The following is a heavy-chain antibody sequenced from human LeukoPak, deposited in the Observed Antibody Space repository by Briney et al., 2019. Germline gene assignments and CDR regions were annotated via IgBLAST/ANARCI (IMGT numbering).Heavy chain of an antibody. J-gene: IGHJ6*03. CDR1: GYRFTSYW. Sequence: GESLKISFKGSGYRFTSYWIGWVRQMPGKGLEWMGIIYPGDSDTRYSPSFQGQVTISADKSISTAYLQWSSLKASDTAMYYCARVNCTNGVCYDDYYYYMDVWGKGTTVTVSS. CDR3: ARVNCTNGVCYDDYYYYMDV. CDR2: IYPGDSDT. V-gene: IGHV5-51*01. D-gene: IGHD2-8*01.